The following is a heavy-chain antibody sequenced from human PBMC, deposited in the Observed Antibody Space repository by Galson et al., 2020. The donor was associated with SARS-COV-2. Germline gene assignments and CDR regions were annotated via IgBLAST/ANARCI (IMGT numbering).Heavy chain of an antibody. D-gene: IGHD6-13*01. CDR1: GGSISSSTYY. CDR3: ARSPPPIAAPYTWLRGTFDM. J-gene: IGHJ3*02. Sequence: ASETLYLTCTVSGGSISSSTYYWGWIRQPPGKGLEWIGSIYYSGSTYYNPSLRSRVTISVDTSKNQFSLKLSSVTAADTAVYFCARSPPPIAAPYTWLRGTFDMWGQGTMVTVSS. CDR2: IYYSGST. V-gene: IGHV4-39*07.